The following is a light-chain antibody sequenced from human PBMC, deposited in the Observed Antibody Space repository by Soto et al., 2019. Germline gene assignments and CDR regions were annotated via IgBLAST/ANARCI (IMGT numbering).Light chain of an antibody. CDR2: DVR. V-gene: IGLV2-14*01. J-gene: IGLJ2*01. CDR3: SSYTSSSTVI. CDR1: SSDVGGYNY. Sequence: QSVLTQPASVSGSPGQSIIISCTGTSSDVGGYNYISWYQQHPGKAPKFIIYDVRNRPSGVSIRFSGSRSGNTASLTISGLQAEDEADYYCSSYTSSSTVIFGGGTKLTVL.